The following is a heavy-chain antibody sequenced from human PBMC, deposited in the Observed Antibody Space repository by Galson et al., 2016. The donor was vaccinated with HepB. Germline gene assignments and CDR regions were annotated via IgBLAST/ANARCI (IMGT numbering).Heavy chain of an antibody. J-gene: IGHJ4*02. Sequence: SETLSLTCVISDGSITSNNWWSWVRQPPGKGLEWIGEIYYTGYTNYNPSLVSRVTISADKSNNHLSLNVTSVTAAETAVYYCARGQYNPYYFDYWGQGTLVTVSS. CDR3: ARGQYNPYYFDY. CDR1: DGSITSNNW. V-gene: IGHV4-4*02. CDR2: IYYTGYT. D-gene: IGHD5-24*01.